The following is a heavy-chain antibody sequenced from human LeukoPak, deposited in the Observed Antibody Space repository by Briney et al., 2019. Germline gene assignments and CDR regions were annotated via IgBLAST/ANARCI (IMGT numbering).Heavy chain of an antibody. Sequence: PSETLSLICTDSGGYISGYSWSWIRQYAGKGLEWVVRVYTSGITNYNPSFKSRVTLSIDTSKKQFSLKLSSVTAADTAVYYCARDNPAGPWGQGTLVTVSS. J-gene: IGHJ5*02. CDR1: GGYISGYS. V-gene: IGHV4-4*07. D-gene: IGHD1-14*01. CDR2: VYTSGIT. CDR3: ARDNPAGP.